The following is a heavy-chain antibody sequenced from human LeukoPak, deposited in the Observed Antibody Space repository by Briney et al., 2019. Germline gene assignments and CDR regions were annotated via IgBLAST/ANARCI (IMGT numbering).Heavy chain of an antibody. V-gene: IGHV3-30*18. D-gene: IGHD6-19*01. CDR3: VKEQSSGYYRVADY. CDR1: GFSFSSDG. CDR2: ISYDGTKK. J-gene: IGHJ4*02. Sequence: GRSLRLSCAASGFSFSSDGMHWVHRAPGKGLEWVAVISYDGTKKVYRDSVRGRFTISRDNSKNTLYLQMNTLRVEDTAVYHCVKEQSSGYYRVADYWGQGTLVTVSS.